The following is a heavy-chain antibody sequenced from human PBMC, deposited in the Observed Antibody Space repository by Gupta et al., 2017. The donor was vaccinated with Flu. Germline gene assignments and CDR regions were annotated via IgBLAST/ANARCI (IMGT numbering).Heavy chain of an antibody. CDR2: IKHDGSEK. V-gene: IGHV3-7*04. CDR3: ARGWVGDLSYKYDWMGV. CDR1: GFPFRSYW. J-gene: IGHJ6*04. Sequence: GGSVQPGAPLRVNCAASGFPFRSYWMSRVRHAPGTGLEWGANIKHDGSEKYHVDSVRGRFIISSDKAKNSLYLQMNRVRAEDTAVYYCARGWVGDLSYKYDWMGVWGKGTTVTVSS. D-gene: IGHD3-10*01.